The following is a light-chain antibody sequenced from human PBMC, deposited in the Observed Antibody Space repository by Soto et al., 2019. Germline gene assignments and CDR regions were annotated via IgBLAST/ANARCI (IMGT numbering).Light chain of an antibody. J-gene: IGLJ1*01. CDR3: SSYTSSSTYV. V-gene: IGLV2-14*01. CDR2: DDS. CDR1: SSDVGGYNY. Sequence: QSARTQPASVSGSPGQSITISCTGTSSDVGGYNYVSWYQQHPGKAPKLMIYDDSNRPSGVSNRFSGSKSGNTASLTISGLQAEDEADYYCSSYTSSSTYVFGPGTKLTVL.